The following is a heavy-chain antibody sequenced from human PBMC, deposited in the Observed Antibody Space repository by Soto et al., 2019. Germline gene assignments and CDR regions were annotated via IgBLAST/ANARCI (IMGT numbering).Heavy chain of an antibody. CDR3: ERDRGEYNSRWFWYFSH. CDR1: GASISSYN. D-gene: IGHD6-13*01. V-gene: IGHV4-4*07. Sequence: SETLSLTCSVSGASISSYNWNWVRQPAGKGPEWVGRLNIAGSINYNPSLKSRITMSMDTSKNQISLHLRSVTAADTAIYYCERDRGEYNSRWFWYFSHWGHGTLVASPQ. J-gene: IGHJ1*01. CDR2: LNIAGSI.